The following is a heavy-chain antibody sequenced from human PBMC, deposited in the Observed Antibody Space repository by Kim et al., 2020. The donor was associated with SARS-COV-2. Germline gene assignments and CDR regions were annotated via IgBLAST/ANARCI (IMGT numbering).Heavy chain of an antibody. D-gene: IGHD3-10*01. Sequence: SETLSLTCTVSGGSISSGGYYWSWIRQHPGKGLEWIGYIYYSGSTYYNPSLKSRVTISVDTSKNQFSLKLSSVTAADTAVYYCARVGQVLLWFGESPSLFDYWGQGTLVTVSS. CDR2: IYYSGST. CDR1: GGSISSGGYY. CDR3: ARVGQVLLWFGESPSLFDY. V-gene: IGHV4-31*03. J-gene: IGHJ4*02.